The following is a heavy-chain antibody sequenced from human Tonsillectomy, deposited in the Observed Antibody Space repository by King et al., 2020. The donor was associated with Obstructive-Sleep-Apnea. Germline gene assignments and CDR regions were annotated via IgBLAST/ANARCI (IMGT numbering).Heavy chain of an antibody. CDR3: ARDPPTKWE. CDR1: GGSFSGYY. CDR2: INHSGST. Sequence: VQLQQWGAGLLKPSETLSLTCAVYGGSFSGYYWSWIRQPPGKGLEWIGEINHSGSTNYNPSLKCRVTISVYTSKNQFSLKLSSVTAADTAVYYCARDPPTKWEWGQGTLVTVSS. D-gene: IGHD1-26*01. J-gene: IGHJ4*02. V-gene: IGHV4-34*01.